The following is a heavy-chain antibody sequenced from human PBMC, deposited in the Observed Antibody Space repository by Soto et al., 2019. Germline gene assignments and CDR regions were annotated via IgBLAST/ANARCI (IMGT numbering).Heavy chain of an antibody. CDR1: GFTFSSYG. CDR3: AKGLWFGELPFDAFDI. J-gene: IGHJ3*02. D-gene: IGHD3-10*01. Sequence: QVQLVESGGGVVQPGRSLRLSCAASGFTFSSYGMHWVRQAPGKGLEWVAVISYDGSNKYNADSVKGRFTISRDNSKNTLYLQMNSLRAEDTAVYYCAKGLWFGELPFDAFDIWGQGTMVTVSS. V-gene: IGHV3-30*18. CDR2: ISYDGSNK.